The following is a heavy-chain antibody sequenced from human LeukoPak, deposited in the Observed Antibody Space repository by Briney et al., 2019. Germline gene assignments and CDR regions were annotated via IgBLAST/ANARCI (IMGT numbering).Heavy chain of an antibody. J-gene: IGHJ4*02. D-gene: IGHD1-1*01. CDR2: IYYSGST. CDR1: GGSISSYY. V-gene: IGHV4-59*01. Sequence: SETLSLTCTVSGGSISSYYWSWIRQPPGKGLEWIGYIYYSGSTSYNPSLKSRVTISVDTSKNQFSLKLSSVTAADTAVYYCARGNWVSDYWGQGTLVTVSS. CDR3: ARGNWVSDY.